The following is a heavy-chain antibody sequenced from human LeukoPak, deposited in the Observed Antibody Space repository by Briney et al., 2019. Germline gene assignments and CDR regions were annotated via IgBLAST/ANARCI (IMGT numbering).Heavy chain of an antibody. D-gene: IGHD3-10*01. V-gene: IGHV1-18*01. CDR3: ARGPPGTMVRGVPDELDY. CDR1: GYTFTSYG. CDR2: ISAYNGNT. J-gene: IGHJ4*02. Sequence: GASVNVSCKASGYTFTSYGISWVRQAPGQGLEWMGWISAYNGNTNNAQKLQGRVTMTTDTSTSTAYMELRSLRSDDTAVYYCARGPPGTMVRGVPDELDYWGQGTLVTVSS.